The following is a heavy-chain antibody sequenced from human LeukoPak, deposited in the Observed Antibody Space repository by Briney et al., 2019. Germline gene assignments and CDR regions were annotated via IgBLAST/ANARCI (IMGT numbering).Heavy chain of an antibody. CDR1: GYTFTSYY. CDR3: AREVFPDYVVDTAMVTSMDV. Sequence: ASVKVSCKASGYTFTSYYMHWVRQAPGQGLEWMGIINPSGGSTSYAQKFQGRVTMTRDTSTSTVYIELSSLRSEDTAVYYCAREVFPDYVVDTAMVTSMDVWGQGTTVTVSS. D-gene: IGHD5-18*01. V-gene: IGHV1-46*01. J-gene: IGHJ6*02. CDR2: INPSGGST.